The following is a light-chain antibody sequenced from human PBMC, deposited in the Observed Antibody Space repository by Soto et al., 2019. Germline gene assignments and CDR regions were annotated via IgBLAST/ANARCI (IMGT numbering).Light chain of an antibody. CDR1: QSVSTN. CDR2: GAS. V-gene: IGKV3-11*01. Sequence: EIVLTQSPATLSLSPGERGTLSCWASQSVSTNLAWYQQKPGQAPRLLIYGASNRVTGIAASFSGSGSGTAFTLTISSLESEDFATYYCQHRANWPPGATFGGGTKVEI. CDR3: QHRANWPPGAT. J-gene: IGKJ4*01.